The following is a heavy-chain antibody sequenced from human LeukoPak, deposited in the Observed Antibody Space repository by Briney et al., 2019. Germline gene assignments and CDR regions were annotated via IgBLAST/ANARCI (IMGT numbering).Heavy chain of an antibody. D-gene: IGHD3-10*01. CDR2: INSDGSST. Sequence: GGSLRLSCAASGFTFSSYWMHWVRQAPGKGLVWVSRINSDGSSTSYADSVKGRFTISRDNAKNTLYLQMSSLRAEDTAVYYCARDGGLWFGELLEYYYYYYYMDVWGKGATVTVSS. J-gene: IGHJ6*03. CDR1: GFTFSSYW. V-gene: IGHV3-74*01. CDR3: ARDGGLWFGELLEYYYYYYYMDV.